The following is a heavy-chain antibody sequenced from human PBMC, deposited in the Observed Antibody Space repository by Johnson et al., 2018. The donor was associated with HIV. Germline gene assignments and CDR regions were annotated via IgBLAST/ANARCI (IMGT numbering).Heavy chain of an antibody. D-gene: IGHD6-13*01. CDR3: AKEGSIAAAGNDAFDI. CDR2: ISYDVSNK. J-gene: IGHJ3*02. V-gene: IGHV3-30*14. CDR1: GFTFSSYA. Sequence: QVQLVESGGGVVQPGRSLRLSCAASGFTFSSYAMHWVRQAPGKGLEWVAVISYDVSNKYYADSVKGRFTISRDNSKNTLYLQMNRRRAEDTAVYYCAKEGSIAAAGNDAFDIWGQGTMVTVSS.